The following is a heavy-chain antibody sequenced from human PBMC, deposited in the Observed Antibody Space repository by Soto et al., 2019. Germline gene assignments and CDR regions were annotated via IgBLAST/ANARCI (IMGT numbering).Heavy chain of an antibody. CDR1: GYPFTSYD. Sequence: ASVKVSCKASGYPFTSYDINWVRQATGQGLEWMGWMNPSSGNTGYTQKFQGRVTMTRNTSVSTAYMELSSLRSDDTAVYYCARGPYFYGMDVWGQGTPVTVSS. J-gene: IGHJ6*02. CDR2: MNPSSGNT. CDR3: ARGPYFYGMDV. V-gene: IGHV1-8*01.